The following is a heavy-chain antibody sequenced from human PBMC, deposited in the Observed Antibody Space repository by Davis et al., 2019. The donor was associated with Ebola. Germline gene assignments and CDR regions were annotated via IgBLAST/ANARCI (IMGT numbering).Heavy chain of an antibody. CDR3: ARSYGNEFDY. V-gene: IGHV4-31*03. D-gene: IGHD1-14*01. CDR2: IYYSGST. J-gene: IGHJ4*02. CDR1: LGSIRSGGYY. Sequence: SETLSLTCSVSLGSIRSGGYYWNWIRQHPGKGLEWIGYIYYSGSTSYNPSLKSRVTISVDTSKNEFSLKVRSVTAADTAVYYCARSYGNEFDYWGQGTLVAVSS.